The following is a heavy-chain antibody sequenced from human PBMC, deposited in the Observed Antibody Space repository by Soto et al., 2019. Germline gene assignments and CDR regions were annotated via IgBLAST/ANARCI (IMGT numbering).Heavy chain of an antibody. J-gene: IGHJ4*02. Sequence: TSETLSLTCAVYGGSFSGYYWSWIRQPPGKGLEWIGEINHSGSTNYNPSLKSRVTISVDTSKNQFSLKLSSVTAADTAVYYCASPNYYGSGSYLFWGQGTLVTVSS. D-gene: IGHD3-10*01. CDR1: GGSFSGYY. V-gene: IGHV4-34*01. CDR3: ASPNYYGSGSYLF. CDR2: INHSGST.